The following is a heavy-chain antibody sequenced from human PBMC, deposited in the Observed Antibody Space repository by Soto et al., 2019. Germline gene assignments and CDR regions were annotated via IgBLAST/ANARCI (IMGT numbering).Heavy chain of an antibody. Sequence: KPSETLSLTCTVSGGSISSSSYYWGWIRQPPGKGLEWIGSIYYSGSTYYNPSLKSRVTISVDTSKNQFSLKLSSVTAADTAVYYCADGDGYSYDYGMDVWGQGTTVTVSS. J-gene: IGHJ6*02. D-gene: IGHD5-18*01. CDR1: GGSISSSSYY. CDR2: IYYSGST. CDR3: ADGDGYSYDYGMDV. V-gene: IGHV4-39*01.